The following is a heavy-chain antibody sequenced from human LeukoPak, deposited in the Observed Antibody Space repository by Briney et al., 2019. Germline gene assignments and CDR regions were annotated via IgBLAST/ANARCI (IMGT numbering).Heavy chain of an antibody. V-gene: IGHV3-48*04. D-gene: IGHD1-26*01. Sequence: GGSLRLSCVASGFTFGPYTMTWVRQAPGRGLEWISHITSGSDTKYYADSVKGRFTISRDSAKNSLYLQMNSLRAEDTAVYYCASGMRVGPNIWGQGTLVTVSS. J-gene: IGHJ4*02. CDR3: ASGMRVGPNI. CDR2: ITSGSDTK. CDR1: GFTFGPYT.